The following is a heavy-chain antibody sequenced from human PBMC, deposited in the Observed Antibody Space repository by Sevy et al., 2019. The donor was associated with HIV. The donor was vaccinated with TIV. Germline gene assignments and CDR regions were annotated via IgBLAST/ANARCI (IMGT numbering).Heavy chain of an antibody. CDR2: ISSSGSTI. J-gene: IGHJ5*02. Sequence: GGSLRLPCAASGFTFSDYYMSWIRQAPGKGLEWVSYISSSGSTIYYADSVKGRFTISRDNAKNSLYLQMNSLRAEDTAVYYCARATGIAAAGGNWFDPWGQGTLVTVSS. V-gene: IGHV3-11*04. CDR1: GFTFSDYY. D-gene: IGHD6-13*01. CDR3: ARATGIAAAGGNWFDP.